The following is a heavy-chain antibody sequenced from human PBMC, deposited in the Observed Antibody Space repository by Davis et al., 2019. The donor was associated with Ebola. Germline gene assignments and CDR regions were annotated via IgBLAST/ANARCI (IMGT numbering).Heavy chain of an antibody. V-gene: IGHV3-7*01. J-gene: IGHJ4*02. CDR2: INQDGSEP. CDR1: GFYFRSYW. Sequence: GESLKISCAASGFYFRSYWMGWVRQAPGQGLEWVANINQDGSEPKYVDSVKGRFTISRDNTKNSLYLQMNSLRDEDTALYYCSRGGAVKFDYWGQGTLVTVSS. D-gene: IGHD4-17*01. CDR3: SRGGAVKFDY.